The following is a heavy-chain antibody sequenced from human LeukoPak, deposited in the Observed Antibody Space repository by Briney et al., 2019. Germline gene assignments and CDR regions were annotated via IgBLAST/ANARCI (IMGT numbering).Heavy chain of an antibody. J-gene: IGHJ6*03. Sequence: NPSETLSLTCAVYGGSFSGYYWSWIRQPPGKGLEWIGEINHSGSTSYNPSLKSRVTISVDTSKNQFSLKLSSVTAADTAVYYCARLISPRGYYYYMDVWGKGTTVTISS. V-gene: IGHV4-34*01. CDR1: GGSFSGYY. D-gene: IGHD3-16*01. CDR3: ARLISPRGYYYYMDV. CDR2: INHSGST.